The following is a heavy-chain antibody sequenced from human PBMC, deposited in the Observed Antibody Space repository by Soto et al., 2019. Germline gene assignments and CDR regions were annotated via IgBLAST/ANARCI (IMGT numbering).Heavy chain of an antibody. Sequence: GGSLRLSCAASGFTFSSYGMHWVRQAPGKGLEWVAVISYDGSNKYYADSVKGRFTISRDNSKNTLYLQMNSLRAEDTAVYYCAKEGTTVTTYSRYYYYYYMDVWGKGTTVTVSS. V-gene: IGHV3-30*18. CDR1: GFTFSSYG. J-gene: IGHJ6*03. CDR2: ISYDGSNK. CDR3: AKEGTTVTTYSRYYYYYYMDV. D-gene: IGHD4-17*01.